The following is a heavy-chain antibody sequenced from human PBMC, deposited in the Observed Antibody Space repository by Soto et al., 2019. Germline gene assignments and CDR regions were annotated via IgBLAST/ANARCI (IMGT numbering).Heavy chain of an antibody. V-gene: IGHV3-23*01. CDR3: AKGWQLFNP. CDR1: GFTFSNNA. D-gene: IGHD2-15*01. J-gene: IGHJ5*02. Sequence: VQLLESGRNLVQPGGSLRLSCAASGFTFSNNAMSWVRQAPGKWLEWVSAMSDGGDYTYYADSVKGRFTISRDNSKNTLYLQMNSLRAEDTAVYYCAKGWQLFNPWGQGTLVTVSS. CDR2: MSDGGDYT.